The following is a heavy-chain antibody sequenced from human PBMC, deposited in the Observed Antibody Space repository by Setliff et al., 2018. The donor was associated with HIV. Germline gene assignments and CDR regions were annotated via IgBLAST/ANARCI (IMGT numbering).Heavy chain of an antibody. D-gene: IGHD2-21*02. CDR3: ASPTAIPH. Sequence: SVKVSCKASGYTFTSYYMHWVRQAPGQGLEWMGGIIPILGIANYAQKFQGRVTITRDTSASTAYMELSSLRPEDTAVYYRASPTAIPHWGQGTLVTVSS. CDR1: GYTFTSYY. CDR2: IIPILGIA. J-gene: IGHJ4*02. V-gene: IGHV1-69*10.